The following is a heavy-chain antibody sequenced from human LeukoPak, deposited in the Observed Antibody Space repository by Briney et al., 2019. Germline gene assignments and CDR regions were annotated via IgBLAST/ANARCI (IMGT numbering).Heavy chain of an antibody. J-gene: IGHJ4*02. Sequence: ASVKVSCKASGYTFSSYGISWVRQAPGQGLEWMGWISAYSTNTNYAQNLQGRVTMTTDTSTSTAYMELRSLRSDDTAVYYCARIRIAARPVDYWGQGTLVTVSS. D-gene: IGHD6-6*01. CDR1: GYTFSSYG. CDR2: ISAYSTNT. V-gene: IGHV1-18*01. CDR3: ARIRIAARPVDY.